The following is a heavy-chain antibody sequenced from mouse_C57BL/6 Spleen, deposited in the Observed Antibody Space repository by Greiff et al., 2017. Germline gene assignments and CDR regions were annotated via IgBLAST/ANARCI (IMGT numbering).Heavy chain of an antibody. J-gene: IGHJ4*01. V-gene: IGHV5-9-1*02. CDR1: GFTFSSYA. Sequence: EVQLVESGEGLVKPGGSLKLSCEASGFTFSSYAMSWVRQTPEKRLEWVAYISSGGDYINYADTVKGRFTISRDNARNTLYLQMSSLKSEDTAMYYCTRDNCCSSYADYWGQGTSVTVSS. CDR2: ISSGGDYI. CDR3: TRDNCCSSYADY. D-gene: IGHD1-1*01.